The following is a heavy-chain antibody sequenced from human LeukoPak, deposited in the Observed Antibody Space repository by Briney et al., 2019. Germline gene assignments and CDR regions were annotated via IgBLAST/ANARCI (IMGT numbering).Heavy chain of an antibody. CDR3: AKMGSSWQFDY. CDR2: IRYDGSNI. J-gene: IGHJ4*02. CDR1: GFTFSSYG. V-gene: IGHV3-30*02. D-gene: IGHD6-13*01. Sequence: GGSLRLSCATSGFTFSSYGMHWVRQAPGKGLEWVAFIRYDGSNIHYADSVKGRSTVSRDNSKNTLYLQMNSLRPEDTAVYYCAKMGSSWQFDYWGRGTLVTVSS.